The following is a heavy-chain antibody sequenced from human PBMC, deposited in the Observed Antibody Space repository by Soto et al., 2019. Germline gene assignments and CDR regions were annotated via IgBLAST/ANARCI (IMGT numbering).Heavy chain of an antibody. CDR2: LNSDGTTT. CDR3: VRDGYPAWAYGVDV. J-gene: IGHJ6*02. D-gene: IGHD5-18*01. Sequence: PGGSLRLSCAASGFTFSSYWMHWVRQAPGKGLVWVSRLNSDGTTTNYADSVKGRFTISRDNARNTLCLQMNSLRAEDTAVYYCVRDGYPAWAYGVDVWGQGTTVTVSS. CDR1: GFTFSSYW. V-gene: IGHV3-74*01.